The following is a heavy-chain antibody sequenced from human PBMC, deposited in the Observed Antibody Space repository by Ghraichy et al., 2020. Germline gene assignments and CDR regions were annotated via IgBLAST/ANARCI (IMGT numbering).Heavy chain of an antibody. CDR3: TKQDAISHYSMGV. CDR1: GGSVRDTGYY. J-gene: IGHJ6*02. CDR2: IYYTGMT. D-gene: IGHD2-21*01. V-gene: IGHV4-39*01. Sequence: ESLNIPCTVSGGSVRDTGYYWAWVRQPPGKTLDWIGSIYYTGMTYYNPSLQSRVSISIDTSSNQFSLRLTSVTAADTALYYCTKQDAISHYSMGVWGQGTTVTVSS.